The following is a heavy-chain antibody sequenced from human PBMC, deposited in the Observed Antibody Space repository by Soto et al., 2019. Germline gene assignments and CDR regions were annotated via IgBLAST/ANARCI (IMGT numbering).Heavy chain of an antibody. CDR1: GGSISSYF. J-gene: IGHJ4*02. Sequence: QVQLQESGPGLVKPSETLSLTCTVSGGSISSYFWSWIRQPPGKGLEWIGNIYYSGSTNNNPSLTRRVTISLDTSKTQFSLNLSFVTAADAAVYYCARGASGYYYGWGQGTLVTVSS. CDR3: ARGASGYYYG. CDR2: IYYSGST. V-gene: IGHV4-59*01. D-gene: IGHD3-22*01.